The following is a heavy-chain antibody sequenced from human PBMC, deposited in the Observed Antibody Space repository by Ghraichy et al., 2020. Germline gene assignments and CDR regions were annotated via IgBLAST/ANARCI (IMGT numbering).Heavy chain of an antibody. Sequence: GESLNISCKGSGYSFTSYWIGWVRQMPGKGLEWMGIIYPGDSDTRYSPSFQGQVTISADKSISTAYLQWSSLKASDTAMYYCALWRKSTGPYYYGSGSYLNYFDYWGQGTLVTVSS. CDR3: ALWRKSTGPYYYGSGSYLNYFDY. D-gene: IGHD3-10*01. CDR1: GYSFTSYW. V-gene: IGHV5-51*01. J-gene: IGHJ4*02. CDR2: IYPGDSDT.